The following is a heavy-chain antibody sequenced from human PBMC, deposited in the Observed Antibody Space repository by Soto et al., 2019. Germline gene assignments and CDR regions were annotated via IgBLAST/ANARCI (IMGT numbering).Heavy chain of an antibody. Sequence: GSLRLSCAASGFTFSTYSMNWVLQAPWKGLEWVSYISSSSSTIFYTDSVKGRFTVSRDNAKNSLYLQMNSLRAEDTAVYYCGRPSYYYERSGPPGYWGQGTLVTVSA. CDR2: ISSSSSTI. J-gene: IGHJ4*02. CDR1: GFTFSTYS. D-gene: IGHD3-22*01. V-gene: IGHV3-48*01. CDR3: GRPSYYYERSGPPGY.